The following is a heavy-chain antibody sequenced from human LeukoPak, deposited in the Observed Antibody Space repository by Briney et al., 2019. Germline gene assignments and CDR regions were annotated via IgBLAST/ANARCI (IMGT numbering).Heavy chain of an antibody. CDR2: IQSKADGGTA. V-gene: IGHV3-15*01. Sequence: GGSLRLSCAASGFTFSSYSMNWVRQAPGKGLEWVGRIQSKADGGTAGSAAPVKGRFTISRDDSKNTLYLEMNNLKTDDSAVYYCTTARSYYGMDVWGQGTTVTVSS. J-gene: IGHJ6*02. CDR1: GFTFSSYS. CDR3: TTARSYYGMDV.